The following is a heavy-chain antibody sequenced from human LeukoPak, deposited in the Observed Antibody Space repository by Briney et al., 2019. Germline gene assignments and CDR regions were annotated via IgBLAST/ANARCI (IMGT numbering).Heavy chain of an antibody. CDR1: GFTFSNAW. J-gene: IGHJ4*02. V-gene: IGHV3-15*01. CDR2: IKSKTDGGTT. CDR3: TTGPRGTGTTLY. Sequence: GGSLRLSCAASGFTFSNAWMSWVRQAPGKGLEWVGRIKSKTDGGTTDYAAPVKGRFTISRDDSKNTLYLQMNSLKTEDTAVYYCTTGPRGTGTTLYWGRGTLVTVSS. D-gene: IGHD1-1*01.